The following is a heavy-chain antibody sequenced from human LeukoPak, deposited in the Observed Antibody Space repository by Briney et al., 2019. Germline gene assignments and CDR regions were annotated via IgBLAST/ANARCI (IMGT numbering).Heavy chain of an antibody. Sequence: PSETLSLTCTVSGCSISSYYWSWIRQPPGKGLEWIGYIYYNGSTNYNPSPKSRVTISVDTSTNQFSLKLSTVTGADTAVYYCSGWAGGEFDPWGQGTLVTVSS. CDR2: IYYNGST. J-gene: IGHJ5*02. D-gene: IGHD1-26*01. CDR1: GCSISSYY. V-gene: IGHV4-59*01. CDR3: SGWAGGEFDP.